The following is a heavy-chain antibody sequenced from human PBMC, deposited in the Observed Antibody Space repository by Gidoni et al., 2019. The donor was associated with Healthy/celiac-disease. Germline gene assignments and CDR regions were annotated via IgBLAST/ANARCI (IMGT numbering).Heavy chain of an antibody. CDR1: GGSFSGYY. CDR3: ARGDYDFWSGYWFDP. V-gene: IGHV4-34*01. J-gene: IGHJ5*02. Sequence: QVQLQPWGAGLLKPSETLSLTCAVYGGSFSGYYWSWIRQPPGKGLEWIGEINQSGSNNYNPSLKSRVTISVDTSKNQFSLKLSAVTAADTAVYYCARGDYDFWSGYWFDPWGQGTLVTVSS. D-gene: IGHD3-3*01. CDR2: INQSGSN.